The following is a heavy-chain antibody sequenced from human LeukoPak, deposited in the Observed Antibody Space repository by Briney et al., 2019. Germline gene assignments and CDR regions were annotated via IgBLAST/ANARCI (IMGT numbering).Heavy chain of an antibody. CDR2: ISAYHGST. V-gene: IGHV1-18*01. CDR1: GYTFTNYG. CDR3: ARAVTIFVNHASGSGAYHYYMDV. J-gene: IGHJ6*03. D-gene: IGHD3-10*01. Sequence: ASVKASCKASGYTFTNYGISWIRQAPGQGLEWMGWISAYHGSTNYAQKLLGRVTMTRDTSTNTAYMDLTSLSSDDTAVYYCARAVTIFVNHASGSGAYHYYMDVWGKGTTVTISS.